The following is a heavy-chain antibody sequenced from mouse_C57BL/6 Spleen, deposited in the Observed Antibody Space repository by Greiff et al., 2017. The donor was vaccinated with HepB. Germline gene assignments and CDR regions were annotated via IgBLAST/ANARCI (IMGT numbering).Heavy chain of an antibody. CDR1: GYAFSSSW. CDR2: IYPGDGDT. J-gene: IGHJ2*01. V-gene: IGHV1-82*01. CDR3: ARCYYGSSYEDFDY. Sequence: VQLQQSGPELVKPGASVKISCKASGYAFSSSWMNWVKQRPGKGLEWIGRIYPGDGDTNYNGKFKGKATLTADKSSSTAYMQLSSLTSEDSAVYFCARCYYGSSYEDFDYWGQGTTLTVSS. D-gene: IGHD1-1*01.